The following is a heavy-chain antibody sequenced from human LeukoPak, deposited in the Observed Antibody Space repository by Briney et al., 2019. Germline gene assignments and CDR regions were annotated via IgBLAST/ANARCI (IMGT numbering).Heavy chain of an antibody. CDR1: GFTFSSYR. CDR2: ISSSSSYI. V-gene: IGHV3-21*03. J-gene: IGHJ4*02. Sequence: GGSLRLSCATSGFTFSSYRMNWVRQAPGKGLEWVSFISSSSSYIYYADSVKGRFTISRDNAENPLYLQMNSLRAEDTAVYYCATETGQGSYNWGQGTLVTVSS. D-gene: IGHD3-10*01. CDR3: ATETGQGSYN.